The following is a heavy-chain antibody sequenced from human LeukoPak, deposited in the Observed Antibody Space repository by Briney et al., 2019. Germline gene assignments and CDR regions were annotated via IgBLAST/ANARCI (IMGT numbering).Heavy chain of an antibody. CDR3: AFNWIGLLSGYFDH. J-gene: IGHJ4*02. CDR2: ISGGGGTT. D-gene: IGHD1-26*01. CDR1: GFTFDTYA. V-gene: IGHV3-23*01. Sequence: PGGSLRLSCAASGFTFDTYAMNWVRQAPGKGLEWVAVISGGGGTTNYADSVKGRFTISRDSSKKMVYLQMNSLRAEDTAVYYCAFNWIGLLSGYFDHWGQGTLVPVSS.